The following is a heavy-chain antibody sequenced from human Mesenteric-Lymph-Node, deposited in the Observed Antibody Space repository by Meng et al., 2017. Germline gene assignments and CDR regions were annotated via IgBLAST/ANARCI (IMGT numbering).Heavy chain of an antibody. CDR1: GFSLSTSGVG. CDR3: AHPGWQGSFFDY. J-gene: IGHJ4*02. Sequence: QLTFKEPGPPLVNPTQTLTLTCTFSGFSLSTSGVGVGWIRQPPGKALEWLALIYWDDDKRYSPSLKSRLTITKDTSKNQVVLTMTNMDPVDTATYYCAHPGWQGSFFDYWGQGTLVTVSS. D-gene: IGHD6-19*01. V-gene: IGHV2-5*02. CDR2: IYWDDDK.